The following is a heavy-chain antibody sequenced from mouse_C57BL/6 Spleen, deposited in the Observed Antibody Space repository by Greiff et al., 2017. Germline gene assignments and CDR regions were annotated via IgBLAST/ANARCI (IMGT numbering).Heavy chain of an antibody. CDR2: IDPSDSYT. J-gene: IGHJ2*01. Sequence: QVQLQQPGAELVRPGTSVKLSCKASGYTFTSYWMHWVKQRPGQGLEWIGVIDPSDSYTNYNQKFKGKATLTVDTSSSTAYMQLSSLTSEDSAVYYCARGPHYYFDYWGQGTTLTVSS. CDR1: GYTFTSYW. CDR3: ARGPHYYFDY. V-gene: IGHV1-59*01.